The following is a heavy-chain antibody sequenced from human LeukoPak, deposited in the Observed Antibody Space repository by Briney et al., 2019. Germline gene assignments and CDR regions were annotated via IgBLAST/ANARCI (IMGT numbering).Heavy chain of an antibody. D-gene: IGHD3-22*01. J-gene: IGHJ4*02. CDR3: AKEGERITMIVVVITKRYFDY. Sequence: GGSLRLSCAASGFTFSSYGMHWVRQAPGKGLEWVAVISFDGSNEYYADSVKGRFTISRDNSKNTLYLQMNSLRAEDTAVYYCAKEGERITMIVVVITKRYFDYWGQGTLVTVS. V-gene: IGHV3-30*18. CDR2: ISFDGSNE. CDR1: GFTFSSYG.